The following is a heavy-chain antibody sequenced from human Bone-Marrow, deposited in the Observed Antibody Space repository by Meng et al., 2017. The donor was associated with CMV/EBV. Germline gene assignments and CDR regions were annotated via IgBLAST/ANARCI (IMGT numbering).Heavy chain of an antibody. Sequence: GESLRISCAASRFTFSSYAMSWVRQAPGKGLEWVSVIYSGGSSTYYADSVKGRFTISRDNSKNTLYLQMNSLRVEETAVYYCAGSIAAHSNGDNWGQGTLVTVSS. CDR2: IYSGGSST. J-gene: IGHJ4*02. D-gene: IGHD6-6*01. V-gene: IGHV3-23*03. CDR3: AGSIAAHSNGDN. CDR1: RFTFSSYA.